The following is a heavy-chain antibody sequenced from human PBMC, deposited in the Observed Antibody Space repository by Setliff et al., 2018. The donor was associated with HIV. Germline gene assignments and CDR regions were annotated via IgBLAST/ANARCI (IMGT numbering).Heavy chain of an antibody. D-gene: IGHD3-22*01. CDR1: SDSISPYY. Sequence: SETLSLTCTVSSDSISPYYWSWIRQPPGRGLEWIGFIYYSGSTYYSPSLKSRVIISVDTAKNHLSLNLRSVTAADTAVYYCVRQAYDLVPFDFQYWGQGTLVTVSS. CDR3: VRQAYDLVPFDFQY. CDR2: IYYSGST. V-gene: IGHV4-59*08. J-gene: IGHJ1*01.